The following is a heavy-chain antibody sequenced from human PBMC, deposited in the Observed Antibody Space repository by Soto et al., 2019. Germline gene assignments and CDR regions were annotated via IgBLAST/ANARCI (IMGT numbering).Heavy chain of an antibody. CDR3: AGGYQFLFLEWSLSMDV. D-gene: IGHD3-3*01. J-gene: IGHJ6*03. V-gene: IGHV1-8*01. CDR1: GYTFTSYD. CDR2: MNPNSGNT. Sequence: ASVKVSCKASGYTFTSYDINWVRQATGQGLEWMGWMNPNSGNTGYAQKFQGTVTMTRNTSISTAYMELSSLRSEDTAVYYCAGGYQFLFLEWSLSMDVWGKGTTVTVSS.